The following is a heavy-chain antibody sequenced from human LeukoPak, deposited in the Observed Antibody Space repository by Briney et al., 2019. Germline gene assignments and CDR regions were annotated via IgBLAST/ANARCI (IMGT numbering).Heavy chain of an antibody. J-gene: IGHJ4*02. D-gene: IGHD3-22*01. CDR2: ISVSGAST. CDR1: GFTFSSYA. CDR3: AIMHPYYDGNGYWVQ. V-gene: IGHV3-23*01. Sequence: GGSLRLSCAASGFTFSSYAMSWVRQAPGKGLECVSGISVSGASTSNADPVKGRFTISRDNPRNTLYLQMNSLRAEDTALYYCAIMHPYYDGNGYWVQWGQGTLVTVSS.